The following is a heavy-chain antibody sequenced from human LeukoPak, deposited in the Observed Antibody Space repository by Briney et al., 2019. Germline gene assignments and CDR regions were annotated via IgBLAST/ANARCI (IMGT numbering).Heavy chain of an antibody. J-gene: IGHJ4*02. Sequence: SVKVSCKASGGTFSSYAISWVRQAPGQGLEWMGRIIPILGIANYAQKFQGRVTITADKSTSTAYMELSSLRSEDTAVYYCARGGGYSPGGDYWGQGTLVTVSS. CDR3: ARGGGYSPGGDY. V-gene: IGHV1-69*04. CDR1: GGTFSSYA. CDR2: IIPILGIA. D-gene: IGHD5-18*01.